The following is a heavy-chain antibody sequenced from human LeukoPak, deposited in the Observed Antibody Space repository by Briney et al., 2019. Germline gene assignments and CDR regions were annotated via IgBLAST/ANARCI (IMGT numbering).Heavy chain of an antibody. V-gene: IGHV1-18*04. CDR3: ARELYSSSSSFDY. D-gene: IGHD6-6*01. CDR1: GFSLTNNY. CDR2: ISAYNGNT. J-gene: IGHJ4*02. Sequence: ASVKVSCKAFGFSLTNNYMHWVRQAPGQGLEWMGWISAYNGNTNYAQKLRGRVTMTTDTSTSTAYMELRSLRSDDTAVYYCARELYSSSSSFDYWGQGTLVTVSS.